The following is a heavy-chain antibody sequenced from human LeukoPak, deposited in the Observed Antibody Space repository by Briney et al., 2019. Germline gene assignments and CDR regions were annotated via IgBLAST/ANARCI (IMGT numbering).Heavy chain of an antibody. CDR3: ARVITMVRGVSRYDY. J-gene: IGHJ4*02. CDR1: GYTFTGYY. D-gene: IGHD3-10*01. CDR2: INPNSGGT. V-gene: IGHV1-2*02. Sequence: GASVKVSCKASGYTFTGYYMHWVRQAPGQGLEWMGWINPNSGGTHYAQKFQGRVTMTRDTSISTAYMELSRLRSDDTAVYYCARVITMVRGVSRYDYWGQGTLVTVSS.